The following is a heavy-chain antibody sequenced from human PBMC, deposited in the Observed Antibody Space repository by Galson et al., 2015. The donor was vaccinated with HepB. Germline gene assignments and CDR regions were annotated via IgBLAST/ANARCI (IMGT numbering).Heavy chain of an antibody. J-gene: IGHJ3*01. V-gene: IGHV3-30*02. CDR2: IRYDGSNK. CDR3: AKDGPRIAAVAS. CDR1: GFTFSSYG. Sequence: SLRLSCAASGFTFSSYGMHWVRQAPGKGLEWVAFIRYDGSNKYYADSVKGRFTISRDNSKNTLYLQMNSLRAEDTAVYYCAKDGPRIAAVASWGQGTMVTVSS. D-gene: IGHD6-13*01.